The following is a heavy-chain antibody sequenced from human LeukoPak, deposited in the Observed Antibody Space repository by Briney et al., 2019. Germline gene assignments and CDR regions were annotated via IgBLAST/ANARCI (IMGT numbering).Heavy chain of an antibody. CDR1: GYTFTGYY. V-gene: IGHV1-2*02. CDR2: INPNSGGT. Sequence: GASVKVSCKASGYTFTGYYMHWVRQAPGQGLEWMGWINPNSGGTNYAQKFQGRVTMTRDTSISTAYMELSRLRSDDTAVYYCAREGPKYYYDSSGYLDAFDIWGQGTMVTVSS. D-gene: IGHD3-22*01. CDR3: AREGPKYYYDSSGYLDAFDI. J-gene: IGHJ3*02.